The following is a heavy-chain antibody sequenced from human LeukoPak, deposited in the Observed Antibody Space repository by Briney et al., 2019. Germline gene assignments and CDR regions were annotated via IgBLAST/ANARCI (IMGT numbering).Heavy chain of an antibody. J-gene: IGHJ4*02. CDR3: ARGRPHGNDY. CDR1: GFTFDDYA. V-gene: IGHV3-74*01. CDR2: IASDGSST. Sequence: GALRLSCAASGFTFDDYAMHWVRQAPGKGLVWVSRIASDGSSTTYADSVKGRFSISRDNAKNTLYLQMNSLRVEDTAVYYCARGRPHGNDYWGQGTLVTVSS. D-gene: IGHD4-23*01.